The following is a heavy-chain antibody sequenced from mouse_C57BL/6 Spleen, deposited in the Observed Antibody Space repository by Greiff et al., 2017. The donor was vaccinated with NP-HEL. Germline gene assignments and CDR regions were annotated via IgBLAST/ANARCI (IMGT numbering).Heavy chain of an antibody. CDR1: GYTFTGYW. D-gene: IGHD2-5*01. Sequence: QVQLQQSGAELMKPGASVKLSCKATGYTFTGYWIEWVKQRPGHGLEWIGEILPGSGSTNYNEKFKGKATFTADTSSNTAYMQLSSLTTEDSAIYYCAREGTYSNYDRDWFAYWGQGTLVTVSA. J-gene: IGHJ3*01. CDR3: AREGTYSNYDRDWFAY. CDR2: ILPGSGST. V-gene: IGHV1-9*01.